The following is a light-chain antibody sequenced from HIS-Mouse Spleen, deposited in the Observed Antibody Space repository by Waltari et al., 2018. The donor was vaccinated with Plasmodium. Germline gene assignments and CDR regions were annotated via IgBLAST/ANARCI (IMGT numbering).Light chain of an antibody. CDR3: QQYNSYSWT. CDR2: KAS. CDR1: QSISSR. Sequence: DIQMTQSPSTLSATVGDRVTTTCRASQSISSRLAWYQQKPGKAPKLLIYKASSLESGVPSRFSGSGSGTEFTLTISSLQPDDFATYYCQQYNSYSWTFGQGTKVEIK. V-gene: IGKV1-5*03. J-gene: IGKJ1*01.